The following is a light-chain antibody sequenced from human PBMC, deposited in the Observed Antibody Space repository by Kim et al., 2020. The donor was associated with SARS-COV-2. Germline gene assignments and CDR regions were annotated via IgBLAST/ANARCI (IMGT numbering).Light chain of an antibody. CDR3: QQYGSSPRT. Sequence: APGERATRACKACQSVSSSYLAWYQQKPGQAPRLLIYGASSRATGIPDRFSDSGSGTDFNLTISRLEPEDFAVYYCQQYGSSPRTFGQGTKVDIK. CDR2: GAS. V-gene: IGKV3-20*01. J-gene: IGKJ1*01. CDR1: QSVSSSY.